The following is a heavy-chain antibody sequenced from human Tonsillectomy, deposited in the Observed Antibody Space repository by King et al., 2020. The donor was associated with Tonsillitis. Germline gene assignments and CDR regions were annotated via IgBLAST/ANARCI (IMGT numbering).Heavy chain of an antibody. CDR3: ARQEATGWPSFFDS. Sequence: QLQESGPGLVKPSETLSLTCTVSGGPITTSIYYCGWIRQPPGKGLEWIGSIYYAGTTYNNPSLASRLTMSVDTSKNQFSLNLRSVTATDTAVYYCARQEATGWPSFFDSWGRGTLVTVSP. D-gene: IGHD6-19*01. CDR2: IYYAGTT. V-gene: IGHV4-39*01. J-gene: IGHJ4*02. CDR1: GGPITTSIYY.